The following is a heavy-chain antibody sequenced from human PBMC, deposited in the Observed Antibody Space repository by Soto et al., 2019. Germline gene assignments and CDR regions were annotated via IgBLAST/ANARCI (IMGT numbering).Heavy chain of an antibody. CDR1: GYRFSSSW. D-gene: IGHD3-3*01. CDR3: AITPRITIFGVVSDDFDI. Sequence: GESLKISCQGTGYRFSSSWIGWVRQKPCKCLEWLGNVYPGDSDTRYSPSFQGQVTISADKSISTAYLQWSSLKASDTAMYYCAITPRITIFGVVSDDFDIWGQGTMVTVSS. CDR2: VYPGDSDT. V-gene: IGHV5-51*01. J-gene: IGHJ3*02.